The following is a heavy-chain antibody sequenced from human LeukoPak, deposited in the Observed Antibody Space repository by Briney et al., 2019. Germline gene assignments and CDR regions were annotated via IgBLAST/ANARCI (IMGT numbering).Heavy chain of an antibody. Sequence: PGRSLRLSCAASGFTFRSYGMHWVRQAQGKGLEWEAVVWYDGSNKYYADSVKGRFTISRHNSNNSLYLQMNSLRAEDTAVYYCAIEVTTRIFDYWGQGTLVTVSS. D-gene: IGHD5-12*01. CDR3: AIEVTTRIFDY. CDR2: VWYDGSNK. V-gene: IGHV3-33*01. J-gene: IGHJ4*02. CDR1: GFTFRSYG.